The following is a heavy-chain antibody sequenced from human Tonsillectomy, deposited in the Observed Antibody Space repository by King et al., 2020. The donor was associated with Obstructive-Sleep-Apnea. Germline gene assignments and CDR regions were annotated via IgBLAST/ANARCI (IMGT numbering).Heavy chain of an antibody. Sequence: QLVQSGAEVKKPGESLKISCKGSGYSFTSYWIGWVRQMPGKGLEWMGIIYPGDSDSRYSPSFQGQVTISADTSISTAYLQWSSLKASDTAVYYCARPRSYSSSWYDAFDIWGRGTMVTVSS. V-gene: IGHV5-51*01. D-gene: IGHD6-13*01. J-gene: IGHJ3*02. CDR2: IYPGDSDS. CDR1: GYSFTSYW. CDR3: ARPRSYSSSWYDAFDI.